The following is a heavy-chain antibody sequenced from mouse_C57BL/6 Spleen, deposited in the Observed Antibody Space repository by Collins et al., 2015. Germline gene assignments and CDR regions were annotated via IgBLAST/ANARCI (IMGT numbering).Heavy chain of an antibody. D-gene: IGHD1-1*01. V-gene: IGHV1-64*01. Sequence: VQLQQPGAEPVKPGASVKLSCKASGYTFTSYWMHWVKQRPGQGLEWIGMIHPNSGSTNYNEKFKSKATLTVDKSSSTAYMQLSSLTSEDSAVYYCARSDYYGSRRYWYFDVWGTGTTVTVSS. CDR2: IHPNSGST. CDR3: ARSDYYGSRRYWYFDV. CDR1: GYTFTSYW. J-gene: IGHJ1*03.